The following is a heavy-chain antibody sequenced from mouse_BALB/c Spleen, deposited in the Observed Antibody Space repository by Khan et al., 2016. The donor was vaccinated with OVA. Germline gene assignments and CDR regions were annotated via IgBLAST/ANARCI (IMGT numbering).Heavy chain of an antibody. Sequence: EVELVESGGGLVQPGGSRKLSCVASGFTFSSFGMHWVRQAPEKGLEWVAYISGDSYTIYYTDTVQGRFTISRDNPKNTLFLQMTSLRSEDMAMYYCARSYFNGYYFDQWGQGTTLTVSS. CDR3: ARSYFNGYYFDQ. D-gene: IGHD1-1*01. J-gene: IGHJ2*01. CDR2: ISGDSYTI. CDR1: GFTFSSFG. V-gene: IGHV5-17*02.